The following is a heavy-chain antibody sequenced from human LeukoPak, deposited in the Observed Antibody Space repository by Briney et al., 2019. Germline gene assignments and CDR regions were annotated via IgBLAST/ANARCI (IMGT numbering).Heavy chain of an antibody. V-gene: IGHV4-61*02. J-gene: IGHJ4*02. D-gene: IGHD1-26*01. CDR3: ARAFSGSYFDY. Sequence: SETLSLTCTVSGGSISSGSHYWSWIRQPAGKGLEWIGRIYTSGSTNYNPSLKSRVTISVDTSKNQFSLKLSSVTAADTAVYYCARAFSGSYFDYWGQGTLVTVSS. CDR1: GGSISSGSHY. CDR2: IYTSGST.